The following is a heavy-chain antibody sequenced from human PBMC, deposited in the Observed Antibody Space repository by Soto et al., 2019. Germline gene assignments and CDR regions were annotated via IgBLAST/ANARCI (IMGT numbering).Heavy chain of an antibody. CDR3: ARDRSRGIQNYGMDV. V-gene: IGHV1-2*04. D-gene: IGHD5-18*01. Sequence: ASVKVSCKASGYTFTGYYMHWVRQAPGQGLEWMGWINPNSGGTNYAQKFQGWVTMTRDTSISTAYMELSRLRSDDTAVYYCARDRSRGIQNYGMDVWGQGTTVTVSS. J-gene: IGHJ6*02. CDR2: INPNSGGT. CDR1: GYTFTGYY.